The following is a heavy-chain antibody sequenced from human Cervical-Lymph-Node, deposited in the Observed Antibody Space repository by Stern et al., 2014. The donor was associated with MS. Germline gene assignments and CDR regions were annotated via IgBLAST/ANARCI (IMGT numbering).Heavy chain of an antibody. CDR2: ISYDGNNK. V-gene: IGHV3-30*18. J-gene: IGHJ4*02. CDR3: AKDFKWLVIEGVDY. D-gene: IGHD6-19*01. Sequence: VQLVQSGGGVVQPGRSLRLSCAASGFTFSNYGMHWVRQAPGKGLEWVAVISYDGNNKYYADSVQGRFTISRDNSKNTLYLQMNSLRAEDTAVYYCAKDFKWLVIEGVDYWGQGTLVTVSS. CDR1: GFTFSNYG.